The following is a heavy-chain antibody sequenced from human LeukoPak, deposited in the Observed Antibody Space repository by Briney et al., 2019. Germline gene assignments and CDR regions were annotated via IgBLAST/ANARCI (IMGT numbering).Heavy chain of an antibody. V-gene: IGHV4-38-2*02. CDR1: GYSISRHYY. CDR3: ARGGVAVADYFDY. J-gene: IGHJ4*02. Sequence: SETLSLTCTVSGYSISRHYYWGWIRQSPGKGLEWIGNIHHTGSTSYNPSLESRVTISLDLSKNQFSLELSSVTAADTAVYYCARGGVAVADYFDYWGQGTLVTVSS. D-gene: IGHD6-19*01. CDR2: IHHTGST.